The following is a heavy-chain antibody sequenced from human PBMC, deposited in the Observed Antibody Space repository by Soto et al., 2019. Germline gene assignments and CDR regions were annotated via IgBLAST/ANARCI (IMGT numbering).Heavy chain of an antibody. CDR3: AGGTSSWFDY. CDR1: VCLIRRHCYY. CDR2: IYYTGIT. V-gene: IGHV4-31*11. J-gene: IGHJ4*02. Sequence: PSETLSISFAVCVCLIRRHCYYWTWLRQHPGKGLEWIGYIYYTGITHYNPSLKSRVTISIDTSNNQFSLTVNSVIAEDTDVYYCAGGTSSWFDYWGQGTRVTVSS. D-gene: IGHD6-13*01.